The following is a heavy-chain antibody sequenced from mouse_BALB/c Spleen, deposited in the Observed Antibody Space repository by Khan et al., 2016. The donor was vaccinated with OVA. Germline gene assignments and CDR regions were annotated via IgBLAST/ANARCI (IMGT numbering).Heavy chain of an antibody. CDR2: IWSDGST. V-gene: IGHV2-6-1*01. D-gene: IGHD2-10*01. CDR1: GFSLTNYG. Sequence: QVQLKESGPGLVAPSQSLSITCTISGFSLTNYGIHWVHQPPGKGLEWLVVIWSDGSTTYNSALKSRLTISKDNSKSQVFLKMNSLQTDDTAMYFCGRQPYYHYNVMDYWGQGTSVTVSS. J-gene: IGHJ4*01. CDR3: GRQPYYHYNVMDY.